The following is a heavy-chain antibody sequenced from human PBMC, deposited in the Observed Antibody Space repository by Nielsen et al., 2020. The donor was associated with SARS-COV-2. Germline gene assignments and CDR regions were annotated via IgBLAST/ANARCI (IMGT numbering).Heavy chain of an antibody. V-gene: IGHV3-74*01. CDR1: GFTFSSYW. Sequence: GGSLRLSCAASGFTFSSYWMHWVRQAPGKGLVWVSRINSDGSSTSYADSVKGRFTISRDNAKNTLYLQMNSLRAEDTAVYYCARGYSSGWYVGDYWGQGTLVTVSS. J-gene: IGHJ4*02. D-gene: IGHD6-19*01. CDR2: INSDGSST. CDR3: ARGYSSGWYVGDY.